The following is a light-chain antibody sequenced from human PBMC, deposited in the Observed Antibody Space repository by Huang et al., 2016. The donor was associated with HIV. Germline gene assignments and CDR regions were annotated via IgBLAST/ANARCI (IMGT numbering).Light chain of an antibody. V-gene: IGKV4-1*01. CDR2: WAS. CDR1: QSVLYSSNNKNY. CDR3: QQYYSTPFT. J-gene: IGKJ3*01. Sequence: DIVMTQSPDSLAVSLGERATINFKSSQSVLYSSNNKNYLAWYQQKSGQPPKLLIYWASTRESGVPDRFSGSGSGTDFTLTISSLQAEDVAVYYCQQYYSTPFTFGPGTKVDIK.